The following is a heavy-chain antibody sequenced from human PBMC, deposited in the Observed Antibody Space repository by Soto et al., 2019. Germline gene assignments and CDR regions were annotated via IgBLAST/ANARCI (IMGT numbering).Heavy chain of an antibody. J-gene: IGHJ4*02. D-gene: IGHD6-19*01. CDR3: ARDNHQWLVGFDY. V-gene: IGHV3-33*01. Sequence: QVQLVESGGGVVQPGRSLRLSCAASGFTFSSYGMHWVRQAPGKGLEWVAVIWYDGSNKYYADSVKGRFTISRDNSKNTLYLQMNSLRAEDTAVYYCARDNHQWLVGFDYWGQGTLVTVSS. CDR2: IWYDGSNK. CDR1: GFTFSSYG.